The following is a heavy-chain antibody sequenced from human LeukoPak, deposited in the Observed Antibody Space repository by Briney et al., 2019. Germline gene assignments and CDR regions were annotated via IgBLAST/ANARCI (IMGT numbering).Heavy chain of an antibody. CDR2: INNSGGGT. CDR3: AKDSAGGWYRGFDY. V-gene: IGHV3-23*01. CDR1: GFTFSSYA. J-gene: IGHJ4*02. D-gene: IGHD6-19*01. Sequence: PGGSLRLSCAASGFTFSSYAMSWVRQAPGKGLEGVSSINNSGGGTYYADSVKGRFTVSRDNSKNTLYLQMNSLRAEDTAVYYCAKDSAGGWYRGFDYWGQGTLVTVSS.